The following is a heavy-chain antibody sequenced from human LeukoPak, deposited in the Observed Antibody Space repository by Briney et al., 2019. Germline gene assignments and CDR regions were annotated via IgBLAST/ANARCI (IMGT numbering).Heavy chain of an antibody. D-gene: IGHD1-26*01. Sequence: ASVKVSCKASGYSFTSYYMHWVRQAPGQGLEWMAFINPSGSSAAYAQKFQGRLTMTRDMFTSTDYMELTSLTSDDTAVYYCARDNSVGETAWWFDPWGQGTLVTVSS. CDR1: GYSFTSYY. CDR3: ARDNSVGETAWWFDP. CDR2: INPSGSSA. J-gene: IGHJ5*02. V-gene: IGHV1-46*01.